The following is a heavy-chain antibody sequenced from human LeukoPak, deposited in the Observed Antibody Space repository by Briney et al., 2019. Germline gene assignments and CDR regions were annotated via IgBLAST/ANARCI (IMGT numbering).Heavy chain of an antibody. CDR1: GFTFSSYW. V-gene: IGHV3-74*01. J-gene: IGHJ2*01. CDR3: ARGGGAWYFDL. Sequence: PGGSLRLSCAASGFTFSSYWMHWVRHAPGKGLVWVSRINSDGSTTSYADSVKGRFTISRDNAKNTLYLQMNSLRAEDTAVFYCARGGGAWYFDLWGRGTLVTVSS. CDR2: INSDGSTT. D-gene: IGHD3-16*01.